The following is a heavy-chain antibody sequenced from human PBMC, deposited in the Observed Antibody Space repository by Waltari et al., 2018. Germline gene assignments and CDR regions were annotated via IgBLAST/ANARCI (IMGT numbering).Heavy chain of an antibody. CDR3: ARVEDIVVVVAATRNNYYGMDV. D-gene: IGHD2-15*01. CDR2: IIPIFGTA. CDR1: GGTFSSYA. V-gene: IGHV1-69*08. J-gene: IGHJ6*02. Sequence: QVQLVQSGAEVKKPGSSVKVSCKASGGTFSSYAISWVRQAPGQGLEWMGRIIPIFGTANYAQKYQGRVTITADKSTSTAYMELSSLRSEETAVYYCARVEDIVVVVAATRNNYYGMDVWGQGTTVTVSS.